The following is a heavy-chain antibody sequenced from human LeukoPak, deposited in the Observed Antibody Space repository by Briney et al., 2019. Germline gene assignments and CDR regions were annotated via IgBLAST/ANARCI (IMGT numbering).Heavy chain of an antibody. CDR1: GFTFSSYA. CDR2: ISYDGSNK. V-gene: IGHV3-30*01. D-gene: IGHD3-22*01. Sequence: PGRSLRLSCAASGFTFSSYAMHWVRQAPGKGLEWVAVISYDGSNKYYADSVKGRFTISRDNSKNTLYLQMNSLRAEDTAVYYCAREGGGYYYDSSGYRFDYWGQGTLVTVSS. CDR3: AREGGGYYYDSSGYRFDY. J-gene: IGHJ4*02.